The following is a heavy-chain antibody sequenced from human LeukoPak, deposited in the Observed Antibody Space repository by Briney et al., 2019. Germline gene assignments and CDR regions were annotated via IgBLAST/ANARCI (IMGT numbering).Heavy chain of an antibody. CDR2: IRDKANSYAT. V-gene: IGHV3-73*01. D-gene: IGHD2-2*01. Sequence: GGSLRLSCAASGFTSSGSAIHWVRQASGKGLEWVGRIRDKANSYATAYTASVKGRFTISRDDSKNTAYLQMSGLKTEDAAVYYCTRWDCTTTGCYPFDYWGQGTLVTVSS. CDR1: GFTSSGSA. CDR3: TRWDCTTTGCYPFDY. J-gene: IGHJ4*02.